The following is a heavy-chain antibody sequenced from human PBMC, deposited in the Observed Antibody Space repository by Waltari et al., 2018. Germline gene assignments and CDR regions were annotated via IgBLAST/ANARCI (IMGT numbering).Heavy chain of an antibody. CDR1: GGSFSGYY. CDR2: INHSGST. J-gene: IGHJ4*02. CDR3: AREEMLAAAGTGVGY. Sequence: QVQLQQWGAGLLKPSETLSLTCAVYGGSFSGYYWRWIRQPPGKGLEWIGEINHSGSTNYNPSLKSRVTISVDTSKNQFSLKLSSVTAADTAVYYCAREEMLAAAGTGVGYWGQGTLVTVSS. V-gene: IGHV4-34*01. D-gene: IGHD6-13*01.